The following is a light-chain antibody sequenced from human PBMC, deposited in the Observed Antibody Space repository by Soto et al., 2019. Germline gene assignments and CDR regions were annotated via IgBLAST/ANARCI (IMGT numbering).Light chain of an antibody. V-gene: IGKV1-9*01. CDR3: QQLNSYPSIS. Sequence: IQLTQSPSSLSASVGDRVTITCRASQDIRSYLAWYQQKPGKAPKLLIYAASTLQSGVPSRFGGSGSGTDFTLTISSLQPEDFATYYCQQLNSYPSISFGQGTRLEI. CDR1: QDIRSY. J-gene: IGKJ5*01. CDR2: AAS.